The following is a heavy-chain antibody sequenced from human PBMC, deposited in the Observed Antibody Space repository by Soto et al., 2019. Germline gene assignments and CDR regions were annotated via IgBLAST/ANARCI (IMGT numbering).Heavy chain of an antibody. D-gene: IGHD4-17*01. V-gene: IGHV3-30*18. J-gene: IGHJ5*02. CDR2: ISYDGSNK. Sequence: QVQLVESGGGVVQPGRSLRLSCAASGFTFSSYGMHWVRQAPGKGLEWVAVISYDGSNKYYADSVKGRFTISRDNSKNTLYLQMNSLRAEDTAVYYCAKDWADYGVPYNWFDPWGQGTLVTVSS. CDR3: AKDWADYGVPYNWFDP. CDR1: GFTFSSYG.